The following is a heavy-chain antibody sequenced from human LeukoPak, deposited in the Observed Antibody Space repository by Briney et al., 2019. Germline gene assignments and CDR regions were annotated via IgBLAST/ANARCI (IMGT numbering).Heavy chain of an antibody. CDR3: VRDGRFDSACFDS. CDR1: GDPLNDNLYY. CDR2: FYSSGST. D-gene: IGHD6-19*01. Sequence: SETLSLTCNVSGDPLNDNLYYWGWIRQSPGKGLEWIGAFYSSGSTSSHSSLKSRVTISVDTSRTQLSLKLDSVTDTDTVVYYCVRDGRFDSACFDSWGPGILVTVSS. V-gene: IGHV4-39*07. J-gene: IGHJ4*02.